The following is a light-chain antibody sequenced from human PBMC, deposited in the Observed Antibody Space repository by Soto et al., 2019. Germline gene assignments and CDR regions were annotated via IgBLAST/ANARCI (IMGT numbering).Light chain of an antibody. Sequence: QSVLTQPASVSGSPGQSITISCTGTSSDVGGYNSVSWYQQHLGKAPKLMIYEVSNRPSGISNRFSGSKSGSTASLTISGLQAADEADYYCSSYTTSNTWVFGGGTKLTVL. CDR2: EVS. CDR1: SSDVGGYNS. V-gene: IGLV2-14*01. J-gene: IGLJ3*02. CDR3: SSYTTSNTWV.